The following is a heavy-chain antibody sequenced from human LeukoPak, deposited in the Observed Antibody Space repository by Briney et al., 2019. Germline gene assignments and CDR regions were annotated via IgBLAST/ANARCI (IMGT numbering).Heavy chain of an antibody. CDR1: GASISTYY. Sequence: PSEALSLTCTVSGASISTYYWSWIRQPPGKGLEWIASMFYRGSTYYNASLRSRVTLSVDTSMNQFSLKLSSVTASDTATFYCVRQGGWGGAASLIEFWGQGILVTVSS. V-gene: IGHV4-59*04. D-gene: IGHD2-15*01. J-gene: IGHJ4*02. CDR2: MFYRGST. CDR3: VRQGGWGGAASLIEF.